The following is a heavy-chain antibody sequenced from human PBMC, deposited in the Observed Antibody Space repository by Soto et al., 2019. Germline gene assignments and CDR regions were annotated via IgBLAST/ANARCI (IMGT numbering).Heavy chain of an antibody. CDR3: ARGGGYSYGYVYYYGMDV. V-gene: IGHV4-30-2*01. Sequence: SETLSLTCAVSGGSISSGGYSWSWLRQPPGKGLEWIGYIFHSGSTYYNPSLKSRVTISVDRSKNQFSLKLSSVTAADTAVYYCARGGGYSYGYVYYYGMDVWGQGTTVTVSS. D-gene: IGHD5-18*01. J-gene: IGHJ6*02. CDR2: IFHSGST. CDR1: GGSISSGGYS.